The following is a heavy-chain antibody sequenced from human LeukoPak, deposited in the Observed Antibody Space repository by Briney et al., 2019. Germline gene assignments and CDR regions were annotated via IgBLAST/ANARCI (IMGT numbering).Heavy chain of an antibody. V-gene: IGHV3-23*01. CDR1: GFTFSSYA. Sequence: PGGSLRLSCAASGFTFSSYAMSWVRQAPGKGLEWVSAISGSGGSTYYADSVKGRFTISRDNSKNTLYLQMNSLRAEDTAVYYCAKDRTPGIAARGSFDYWGQGTLVTVSS. J-gene: IGHJ4*02. CDR2: ISGSGGST. D-gene: IGHD6-6*01. CDR3: AKDRTPGIAARGSFDY.